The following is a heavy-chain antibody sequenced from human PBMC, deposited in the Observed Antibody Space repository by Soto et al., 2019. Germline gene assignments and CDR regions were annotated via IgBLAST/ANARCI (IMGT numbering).Heavy chain of an antibody. CDR3: ARIGGSSGHESPDFDS. CDR1: GYTFNFYG. D-gene: IGHD3-10*01. Sequence: ASVKVSCKASGYTFNFYGITWVRQAPGQGLEWMGWISGFNGNTNYAADLQGRVTMTTDTSTSTAYMELRGLRSDDTAVYDCARIGGSSGHESPDFDSWGQGTLVTVSS. V-gene: IGHV1-18*01. CDR2: ISGFNGNT. J-gene: IGHJ4*02.